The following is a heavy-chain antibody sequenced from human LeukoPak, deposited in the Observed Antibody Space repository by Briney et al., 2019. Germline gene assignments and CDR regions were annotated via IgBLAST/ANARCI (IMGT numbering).Heavy chain of an antibody. Sequence: GGSLRLSCAASGFPFSTYSMDWVRQAPGKGLEWVSSITSSNGYYADSVKGRFTISRDNAKNSLYLQMNSLRAEDTAVYYCARDGSGNEYFDYWGQGTLVTVSS. CDR1: GFPFSTYS. J-gene: IGHJ4*02. CDR3: ARDGSGNEYFDY. CDR2: ITSSNGY. D-gene: IGHD3-3*01. V-gene: IGHV3-21*01.